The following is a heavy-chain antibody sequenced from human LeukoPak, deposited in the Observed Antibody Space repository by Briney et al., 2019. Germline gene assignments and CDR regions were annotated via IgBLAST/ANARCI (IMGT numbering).Heavy chain of an antibody. D-gene: IGHD3-10*01. J-gene: IGHJ6*02. CDR3: ARDRYGSGSYLRGNYYGMDV. CDR2: ISSSSSYI. CDR1: GFTFSSYS. Sequence: PGGSLRLSCAASGFTFSSYSMNWVRQAPGKGLEWVSSISSSSSYIYYADSVKGRFTISRDNAKNSLYLQMNSLRAEDTAVYYCARDRYGSGSYLRGNYYGMDVWGQGTTVTVSS. V-gene: IGHV3-21*01.